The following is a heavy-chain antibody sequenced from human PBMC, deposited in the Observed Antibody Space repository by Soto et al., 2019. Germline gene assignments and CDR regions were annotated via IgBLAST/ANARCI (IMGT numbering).Heavy chain of an antibody. CDR1: GFTVRSSY. D-gene: IGHD3-10*01. J-gene: IGHJ6*02. V-gene: IGHV3-53*01. CDR3: ARESHYPRGLDV. CDR2: IYSDGTT. Sequence: GGSLRLSCAASGFTVRSSYMSWVRQAPGKGLEWVSVIYSDGTTYYADSVKGRFTISSDNTKNKLYLQMNSLRGADTAVDYCARESHYPRGLDVWGQGTTVTVSS.